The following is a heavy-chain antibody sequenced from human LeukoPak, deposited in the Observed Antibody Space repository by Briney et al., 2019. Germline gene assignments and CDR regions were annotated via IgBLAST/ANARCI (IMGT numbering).Heavy chain of an antibody. V-gene: IGHV3-21*01. J-gene: IGHJ4*02. Sequence: GGSLRLSCAASGFSFSSHAMSWVRQAPGKGLEWVSSISSSSSYIYYADSVKGRFTISRDNAKNSLYLQMNSLRAEDTAVYYCARDRYSPYSSGWDLFDYWGQGTLVTVSS. D-gene: IGHD6-19*01. CDR1: GFSFSSHA. CDR3: ARDRYSPYSSGWDLFDY. CDR2: ISSSSSYI.